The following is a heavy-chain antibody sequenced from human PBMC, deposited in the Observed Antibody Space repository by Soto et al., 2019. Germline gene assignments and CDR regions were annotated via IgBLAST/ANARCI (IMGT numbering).Heavy chain of an antibody. D-gene: IGHD4-4*01. V-gene: IGHV1-69*19. Sequence: QVQLAQSGAEVRKPGSSVKVSCRASGGSFSDFAFSWVRQAPGQGLEWMGGIIPMFAATKYAQRFQGRVTITADASTREVYLALSRVTSDESAVYYSARGGIGAVPAALSSYEDYTNYRFDSWGQGTLVSVSS. J-gene: IGHJ4*02. CDR2: IIPMFAAT. CDR1: GGSFSDFA. CDR3: ARGGIGAVPAALSSYEDYTNYRFDS.